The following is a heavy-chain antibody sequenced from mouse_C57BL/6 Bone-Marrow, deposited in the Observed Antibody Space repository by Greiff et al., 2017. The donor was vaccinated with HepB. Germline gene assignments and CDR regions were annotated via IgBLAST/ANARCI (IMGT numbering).Heavy chain of an antibody. D-gene: IGHD1-1*01. Sequence: EVQLQQSVAELVRPGASVKLSCTASGFNIKNTYMHWVKQRPEQGLEWIGRIDPANGNTKYAPKFQGKATITADTSSNTAYLQLSSLTAEDTAIYYCAGILGSSYDYYAMDYWGQGTSVTVSS. V-gene: IGHV14-3*01. CDR2: IDPANGNT. CDR1: GFNIKNTY. CDR3: AGILGSSYDYYAMDY. J-gene: IGHJ4*01.